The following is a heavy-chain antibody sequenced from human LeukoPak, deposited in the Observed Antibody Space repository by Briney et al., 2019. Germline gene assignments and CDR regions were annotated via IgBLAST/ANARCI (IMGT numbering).Heavy chain of an antibody. D-gene: IGHD3-22*01. V-gene: IGHV4-4*02. CDR2: IYHSGST. CDR3: AREGYYDSSGYRFDH. CDR1: GGSISSSNW. J-gene: IGHJ4*02. Sequence: PSETLSLTCTVSGGSISSSNWWSWVRQPPGRGLEWIGEIYHSGSTNYNPSLKSRVTMSVDKSKNQFFLTLSSVTAADTAVYYCAREGYYDSSGYRFDHWGQGTLVTVSS.